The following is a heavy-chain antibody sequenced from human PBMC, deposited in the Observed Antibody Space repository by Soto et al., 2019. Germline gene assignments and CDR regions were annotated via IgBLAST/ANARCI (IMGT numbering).Heavy chain of an antibody. CDR3: AREYVALGTFGGVIALGYYYGMDV. V-gene: IGHV1-18*04. CDR2: ISAYNGKT. J-gene: IGHJ6*02. Sequence: ASVKVSCKASGYTFTSYGISWVRQAPGQGLEWMGWISAYNGKTNYAQKLQGRVTVTTDTSTSTAYMELRSLRSDDTPVYYCAREYVALGTFGGVIALGYYYGMDVWGQGTTVTVSS. D-gene: IGHD3-16*02. CDR1: GYTFTSYG.